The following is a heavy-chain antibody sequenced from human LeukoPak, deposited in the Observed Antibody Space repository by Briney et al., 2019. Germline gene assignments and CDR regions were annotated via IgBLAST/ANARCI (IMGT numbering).Heavy chain of an antibody. D-gene: IGHD2-15*01. CDR2: FDLEDGEI. J-gene: IGHJ4*02. CDR1: GYTLTKLP. V-gene: IGHV1-24*01. Sequence: ASVKVSCKVSGYTLTKLPMHWVRQAPGKGLEWMGGFDLEDGEIIYAQKFQGRVTMTEDTSTDTAYMESSRLRSEDTAVYYCATGLGGFPLSFDYWGQGTLVTVSS. CDR3: ATGLGGFPLSFDY.